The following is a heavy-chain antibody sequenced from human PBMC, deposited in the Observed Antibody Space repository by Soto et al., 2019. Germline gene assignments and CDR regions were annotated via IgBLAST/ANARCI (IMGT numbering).Heavy chain of an antibody. J-gene: IGHJ4*02. CDR3: ARQRTSVGTQAYFDS. CDR1: AYSLNPRRHY. CDR2: IYYSGST. D-gene: IGHD2-21*02. Sequence: DTLTLMGPRTAYSLNPRRHYCSWIRQPPGKGLEWMGSIYYSGSTYNNPSLKSRVSMSVDTSKNQCSLKLRSVTAADTALYYCARQRTSVGTQAYFDSWGQGSLGTVAS. V-gene: IGHV4-39*01.